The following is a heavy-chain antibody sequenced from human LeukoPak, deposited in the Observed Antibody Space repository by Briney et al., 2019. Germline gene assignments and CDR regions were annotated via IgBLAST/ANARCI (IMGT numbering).Heavy chain of an antibody. Sequence: GESLKISCKASGYDFTRYWIGWVRQMPGKGLEWIGTIYPGDSDTRYRPSFQGQVTISADKSVSTAYLQWSSLKASDTAMYYCARRDYDILTGYSANWFDPWGQGTLVTVSS. CDR2: IYPGDSDT. CDR3: ARRDYDILTGYSANWFDP. J-gene: IGHJ5*02. CDR1: GYDFTRYW. D-gene: IGHD3-9*01. V-gene: IGHV5-51*01.